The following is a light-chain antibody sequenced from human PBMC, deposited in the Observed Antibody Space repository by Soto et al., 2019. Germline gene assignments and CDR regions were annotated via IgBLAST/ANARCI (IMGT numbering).Light chain of an antibody. CDR2: RNN. CDR1: SSNIGSNY. V-gene: IGLV1-47*01. Sequence: QSALTQPPSASGTPGQRVTISCSGSSSNIGSNYVYWYQQLPGTAPKLLIYRNNQRPSGVPDRFSGSKSGTSASLAISGLRSEDEADCYCAAWDDSLSGRYVFGTGTKVTVL. CDR3: AAWDDSLSGRYV. J-gene: IGLJ1*01.